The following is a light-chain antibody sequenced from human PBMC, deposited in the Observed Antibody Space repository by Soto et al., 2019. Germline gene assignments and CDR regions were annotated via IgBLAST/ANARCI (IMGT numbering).Light chain of an antibody. V-gene: IGKV3-20*01. J-gene: IGKJ2*01. CDR3: QQYDNSPLYT. CDR1: QSFNSNY. Sequence: ENVLTQSPGTLSLSPGDRATLSRRASQSFNSNYLVWYQQKPGQAPRLLIYGASSRATGIPDRFSGSGSGTDVTLTISRLEPEDFAVYYCQQYDNSPLYTFGQVTKLEIK. CDR2: GAS.